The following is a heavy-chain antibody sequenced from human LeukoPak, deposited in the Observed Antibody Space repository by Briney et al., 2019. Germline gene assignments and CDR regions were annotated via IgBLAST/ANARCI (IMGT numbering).Heavy chain of an antibody. CDR2: IRSQSDGGTA. CDR3: TTGYGTIDF. D-gene: IGHD2-8*01. V-gene: IGHV3-15*01. J-gene: IGHJ4*02. Sequence: GGSLRLSCAVSRFTFSDAWMAWVRQAPGKGLEHVGRIRSQSDGGTADYAAPVKDRFTISRDDSNNMVYLYMNNLKIGDTAMYYCTTGYGTIDFWGQGTLVAVSS. CDR1: RFTFSDAW.